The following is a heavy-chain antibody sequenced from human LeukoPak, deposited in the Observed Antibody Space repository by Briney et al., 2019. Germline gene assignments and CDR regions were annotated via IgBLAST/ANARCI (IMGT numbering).Heavy chain of an antibody. CDR3: ARGGEQLALTYFDY. V-gene: IGHV4-61*02. CDR2: IYTSGST. J-gene: IGHJ4*02. CDR1: GVSISSGTYH. D-gene: IGHD6-6*01. Sequence: PSETLSLTCTVSGVSISSGTYHWNWIRQPAGKGLEWIVRIYTSGSTNYNPSLKSRVTISVDTSKNQFSLNLNSVTATDTAVYYCARGGEQLALTYFDYWGQGTLVTVSS.